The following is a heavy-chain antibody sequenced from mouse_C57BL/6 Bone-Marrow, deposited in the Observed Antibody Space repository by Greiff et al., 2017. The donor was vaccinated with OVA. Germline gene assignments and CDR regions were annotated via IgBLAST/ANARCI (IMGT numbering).Heavy chain of an antibody. J-gene: IGHJ3*01. CDR3: ARDFYYGNHEAY. CDR1: GFTFSDFY. Sequence: EVKLVESGGGLVQSGRSLRLSCATSGFTFSDFYMEWVRQAPGKGLEWIAASRNKANDYTTEYSASVKGRFIVSRDTSQSILYLQMNALRAEDTAIYYCARDFYYGNHEAYWGQGTLVTVSA. D-gene: IGHD2-1*01. V-gene: IGHV7-1*01. CDR2: SRNKANDYTT.